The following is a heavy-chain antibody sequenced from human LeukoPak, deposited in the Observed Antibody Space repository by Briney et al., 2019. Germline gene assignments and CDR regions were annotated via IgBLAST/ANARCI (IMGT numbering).Heavy chain of an antibody. D-gene: IGHD3-22*01. CDR1: GGSISSYY. Sequence: SETLSLTCTVSGGSISSYYWSWIRQPPGKGLEWIGYIYYSGSTNYNPSPKSRVTISVDTSKNQFSLKLSSVTAADTAVYYCARAGYYYDSSRYYYYYMDVWGKGTTVTVSS. CDR2: IYYSGST. J-gene: IGHJ6*03. V-gene: IGHV4-59*01. CDR3: ARAGYYYDSSRYYYYYMDV.